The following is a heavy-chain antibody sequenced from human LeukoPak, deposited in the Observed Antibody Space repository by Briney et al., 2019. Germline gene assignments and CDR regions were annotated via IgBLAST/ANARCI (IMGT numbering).Heavy chain of an antibody. J-gene: IGHJ4*02. Sequence: GGSLRLSCAASGFTFSSYSMNWVRQAPGKGLEWVSGINWNGGSTGYADSVKGRFTISRDNAKNSLYLQMNSLRAEDTALYYCARDQRYSSSSGGLDYWGQGTLVTVSS. CDR3: ARDQRYSSSSGGLDY. CDR2: INWNGGST. D-gene: IGHD6-6*01. V-gene: IGHV3-20*04. CDR1: GFTFSSYS.